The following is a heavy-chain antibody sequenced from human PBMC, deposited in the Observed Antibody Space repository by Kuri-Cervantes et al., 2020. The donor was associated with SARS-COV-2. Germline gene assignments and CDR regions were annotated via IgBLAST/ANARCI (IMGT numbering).Heavy chain of an antibody. CDR1: GFRFSSYW. V-gene: IGHV3-7*01. CDR2: IMQDGSET. J-gene: IGHJ3*02. CDR3: ASDHNQDAFDI. Sequence: GESLKISCAASGFRFSSYWMTWVRQAPGKGLEWVANIMQDGSETYYVDSVEGRFTISRDNAKNSLYLQMNSLRAEDTAVYYCASDHNQDAFDIWGQGTMVTVSS. D-gene: IGHD1-14*01.